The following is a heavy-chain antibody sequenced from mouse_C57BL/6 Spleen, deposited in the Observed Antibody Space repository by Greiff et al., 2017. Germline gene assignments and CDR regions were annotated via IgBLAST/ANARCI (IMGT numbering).Heavy chain of an antibody. CDR2: IDPSDSYT. CDR3: ARSGSFDY. V-gene: IGHV1-69*01. D-gene: IGHD1-1*01. CDR1: GYTFTSYW. Sequence: QVQLQQPGAELVMPGASVKLSCKASGYTFTSYWMHWVKQRPGQGLEWIGEIDPSDSYTNYNQKFKGKSTLTVDKSSSTAYMQLSSLTSEDSAVXYCARSGSFDYWGQGTTLTVSS. J-gene: IGHJ2*01.